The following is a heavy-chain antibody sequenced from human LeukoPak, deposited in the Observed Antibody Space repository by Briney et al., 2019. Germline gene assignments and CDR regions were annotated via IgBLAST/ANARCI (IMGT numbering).Heavy chain of an antibody. CDR3: ARGLVLTYYYFES. D-gene: IGHD2-8*02. J-gene: IGHJ4*02. V-gene: IGHV3-66*01. Sequence: GGSLRLSCAASGFTVSSNYMTWVRQAPGKGLEWVSVILGGGGTYYADSVKGRFTISRDNSKNTLYLKMNSLRAEDTAVYYCARGLVLTYYYFESWGQGTLVTVSS. CDR1: GFTVSSNY. CDR2: ILGGGGT.